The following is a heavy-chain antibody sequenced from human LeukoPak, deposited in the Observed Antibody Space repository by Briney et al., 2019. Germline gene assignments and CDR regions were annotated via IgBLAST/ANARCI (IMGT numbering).Heavy chain of an antibody. CDR2: IGSSGGDT. CDR1: GFTFSNYA. J-gene: IGHJ6*03. V-gene: IGHV3-23*01. Sequence: PGGSLRLSCAASGFTFSNYAMRWVRQAPGKGLDWVSAIGSSGGDTFYADSVKGRFTISRDNSKNTLSLQMNSLRAEDTDVYYCARVFQSSMDVWGKGPTVTVSS. CDR3: ARVFQSSMDV.